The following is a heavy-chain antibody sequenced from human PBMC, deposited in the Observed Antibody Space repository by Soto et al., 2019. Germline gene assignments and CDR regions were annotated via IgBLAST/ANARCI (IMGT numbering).Heavy chain of an antibody. J-gene: IGHJ4*01. Sequence: QVQLVQSGAEVKKPGASVKVSCKASGYTFTTYGITWVRQAPGQGLEWMGWMSAYSGNTNYAQKLQGRLTLTTDTSTNTAYMDLRSLRADDTAVYYCARVVKAGDYGDYGRYYFDYWGNGPLVTVSS. V-gene: IGHV1-18*04. D-gene: IGHD4-17*01. CDR2: MSAYSGNT. CDR1: GYTFTTYG. CDR3: ARVVKAGDYGDYGRYYFDY.